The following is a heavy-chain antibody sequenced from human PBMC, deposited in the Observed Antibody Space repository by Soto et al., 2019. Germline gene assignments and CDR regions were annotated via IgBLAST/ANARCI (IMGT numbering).Heavy chain of an antibody. CDR2: ISTYNGNT. Sequence: ASVKVSCKASGYTFTTYDISWVRQAPGQGLEWMGRISTYNGNTNYPQSLQGRLTMTTDTSTTTAYMELRSLRSDDTAVYYCAREGVAPYYYYGMDVWGQGTPVTVSS. CDR3: AREGVAPYYYYGMDV. D-gene: IGHD5-12*01. V-gene: IGHV1-18*01. J-gene: IGHJ6*02. CDR1: GYTFTTYD.